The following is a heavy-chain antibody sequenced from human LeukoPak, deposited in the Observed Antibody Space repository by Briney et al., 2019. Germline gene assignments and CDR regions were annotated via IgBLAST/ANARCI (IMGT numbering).Heavy chain of an antibody. J-gene: IGHJ4*02. CDR3: AKPVAASWYYLDY. CDR1: GFTVSSNY. Sequence: GGSLRLSCAASGFTVSSNYMSWVRQAPGKGLEWVSVIYSGGSTYYADSVKGRFTISRDNSKNTLYLQMNSLRAEDTAVYYCAKPVAASWYYLDYWGQGTLVTVSS. D-gene: IGHD2-15*01. V-gene: IGHV3-53*05. CDR2: IYSGGST.